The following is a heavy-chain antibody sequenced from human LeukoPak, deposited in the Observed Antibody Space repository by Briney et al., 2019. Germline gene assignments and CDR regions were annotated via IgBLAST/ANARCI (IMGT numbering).Heavy chain of an antibody. D-gene: IGHD2-2*01. Sequence: SETLSLTCTVSGGSISSGGYYWSWIRQHPGKGLEWIGCIYYSGSTYYNPSLKSRVTISVDTSKNQFSLKLSSVTAADTAVYYCARVDCSSTSCYWGYDAFDIWGQGTMVTVSS. J-gene: IGHJ3*02. CDR3: ARVDCSSTSCYWGYDAFDI. CDR1: GGSISSGGYY. V-gene: IGHV4-31*03. CDR2: IYYSGST.